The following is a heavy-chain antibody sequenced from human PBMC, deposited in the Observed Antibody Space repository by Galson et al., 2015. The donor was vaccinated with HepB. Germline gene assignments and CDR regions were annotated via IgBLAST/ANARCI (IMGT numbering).Heavy chain of an antibody. V-gene: IGHV1-18*01. CDR2: ISAYNGNT. CDR3: AREDSPVRGVIAFYYYGMDV. J-gene: IGHJ6*02. Sequence: QSGAEVKKPGASVKVSCKASGYTFTSYGISWVRQAPGQGLEWMGWISAYNGNTNYAQKLQGRVTMTTDTSTSTAYMELRSLRSDDTAVYYCAREDSPVRGVIAFYYYGMDVWGQGTTVTVSS. CDR1: GYTFTSYG. D-gene: IGHD3-10*01.